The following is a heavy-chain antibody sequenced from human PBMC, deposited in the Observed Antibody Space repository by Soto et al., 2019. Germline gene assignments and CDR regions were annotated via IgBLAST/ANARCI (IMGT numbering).Heavy chain of an antibody. V-gene: IGHV5-51*01. CDR3: ARSLGGGSHLWFDS. Sequence: PGESLKISCKGSEHTFSSYWIAWVRQLPGKGLEFMGIIYLAASDTRYSRSFQCQVTICVDKSITTAYLQWSRLKASDTAMYSCARSLGGGSHLWFDSWGQGTQVTVSS. J-gene: IGHJ5*01. CDR2: IYLAASDT. CDR1: EHTFSSYW. D-gene: IGHD2-15*01.